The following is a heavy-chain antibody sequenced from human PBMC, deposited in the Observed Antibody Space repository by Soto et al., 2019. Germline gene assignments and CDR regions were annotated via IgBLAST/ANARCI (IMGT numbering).Heavy chain of an antibody. CDR1: GYTFTGYY. J-gene: IGHJ5*02. Sequence: ASVKVSCKASGYTFTGYYMHWVRQAPGQGLEWMGWINPNSGGTNYAQKFQGWVTMTRGTSISTAYMELSRLRSDDTAVYYCARAGSSSLNWFDPWGQGTLVTVSS. D-gene: IGHD6-13*01. V-gene: IGHV1-2*04. CDR2: INPNSGGT. CDR3: ARAGSSSLNWFDP.